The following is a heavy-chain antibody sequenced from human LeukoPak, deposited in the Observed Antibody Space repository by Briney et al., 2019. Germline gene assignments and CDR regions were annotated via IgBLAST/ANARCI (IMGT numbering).Heavy chain of an antibody. J-gene: IGHJ4*02. CDR2: IYYSGNT. V-gene: IGHV4-39*01. CDR3: ARGYYDVLTGHPKNFDY. Sequence: PSETLSLTCSVSGGSISSSSYYWGWIRQPPGKGLEWIGSIYYSGNTCYNPSLKSRVTISVDTSKNQFSLKFSSLTAADTALYYCARGYYDVLTGHPKNFDYWVQGTLVTVSS. D-gene: IGHD3-9*01. CDR1: GGSISSSSYY.